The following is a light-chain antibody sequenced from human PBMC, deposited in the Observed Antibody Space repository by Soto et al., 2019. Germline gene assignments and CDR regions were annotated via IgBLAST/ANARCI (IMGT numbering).Light chain of an antibody. V-gene: IGKV3-20*01. Sequence: EIVLTQSPGTLSLSPGERATLSCRASQSVSNNYLAWYQQKPGQAPRLLIYGASNRATGIPDRFSGSGSGTEFSLTISSLQSEDFAVYYCQQYSDWPPTFGQGTKVDIK. CDR3: QQYSDWPPT. CDR1: QSVSNNY. CDR2: GAS. J-gene: IGKJ1*01.